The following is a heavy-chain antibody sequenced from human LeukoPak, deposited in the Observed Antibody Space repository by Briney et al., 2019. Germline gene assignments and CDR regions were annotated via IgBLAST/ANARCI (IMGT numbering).Heavy chain of an antibody. CDR2: ISAYNGNT. CDR3: AREGGAVAGSAYYYYGMDV. CDR1: GYTFTSYG. Sequence: ASVKVSCKASGYTFTSYGISWVRQAPGQGLEWMGWISAYNGNTNYAQKLQGRVTMTRNTSISTAYMELSSLRSEDTAVYYCAREGGAVAGSAYYYYGMDVWGQGTTVTVSS. V-gene: IGHV1-18*01. J-gene: IGHJ6*02. D-gene: IGHD6-19*01.